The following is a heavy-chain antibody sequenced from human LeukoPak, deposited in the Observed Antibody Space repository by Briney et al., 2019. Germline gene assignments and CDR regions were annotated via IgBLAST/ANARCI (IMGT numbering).Heavy chain of an antibody. CDR2: IYTSGST. Sequence: SQTLSLTCTVSGGSISSGGYYWSWIRQPAGKGLEWIGRIYTSGSTNYNPSLKSRVTISVDTSKNQFSLKLSSVTAADTAVYYCAREVYGSLDYWGQGTLVTVSS. J-gene: IGHJ4*02. D-gene: IGHD5/OR15-5a*01. CDR3: AREVYGSLDY. CDR1: GGSISSGGYY. V-gene: IGHV4-61*02.